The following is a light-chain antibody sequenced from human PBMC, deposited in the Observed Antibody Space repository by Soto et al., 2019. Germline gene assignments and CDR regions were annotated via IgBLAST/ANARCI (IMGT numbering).Light chain of an antibody. CDR1: SGDVGDDKN. CDR3: SSYTISAIV. Sequence: QSALTQPASVSGSPGQSITISCTGASGDVGDDKNVSWYQQHPGKAPKLILYDVSDRPSGISHRFSGSKSGNTASLTISGLQAEDEADYFCSSYTISAIVFGGGTKLTVL. V-gene: IGLV2-14*03. CDR2: DVS. J-gene: IGLJ2*01.